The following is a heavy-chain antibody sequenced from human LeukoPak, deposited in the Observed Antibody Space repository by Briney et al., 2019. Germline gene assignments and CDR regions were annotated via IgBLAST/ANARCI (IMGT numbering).Heavy chain of an antibody. J-gene: IGHJ4*03. CDR3: ARDRGSSWYRDFDY. CDR2: ISSSSSYI. Sequence: PGGSLRLSCAASGFTFSSYSMNWVRQAPGKGLEWVSSISSSSSYIYYADSVKGRFTISRDNAKNSLYLQMNSLRAEDTAVYYCARDRGSSWYRDFDYWGQGTMVTVSS. CDR1: GFTFSSYS. D-gene: IGHD6-13*01. V-gene: IGHV3-21*01.